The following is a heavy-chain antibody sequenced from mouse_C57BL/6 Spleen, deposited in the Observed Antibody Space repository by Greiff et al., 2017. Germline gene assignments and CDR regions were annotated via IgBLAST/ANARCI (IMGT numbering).Heavy chain of an antibody. CDR1: GYAFSSSW. Sequence: QVQLKESGPELVKPGASVKISCKASGYAFSSSWMNWVKQRPGKGLEWIGRIYPGDGDTNYNGKFKGKATLTADKSSSTAYMQLSSLTSEDSAVYFCARETAQATSDYWGQGTTLTVSS. J-gene: IGHJ2*01. CDR3: ARETAQATSDY. CDR2: IYPGDGDT. V-gene: IGHV1-82*01. D-gene: IGHD3-2*02.